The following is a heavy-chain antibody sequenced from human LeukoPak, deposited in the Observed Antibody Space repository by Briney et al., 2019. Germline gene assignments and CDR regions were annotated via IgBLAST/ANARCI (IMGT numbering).Heavy chain of an antibody. CDR3: AKDLDSSSWYGYYFDY. D-gene: IGHD6-13*01. V-gene: IGHV3-23*01. J-gene: IGHJ4*02. CDR1: GFTFSSYA. Sequence: QAGGSLRLSCAASGFTFSSYAMSWVRQAPGKGLEWVSAISGSGGSTYYADSVNGRFTISRDNSKNTLYLQMNSLRAEDTAVYYCAKDLDSSSWYGYYFDYWGQGTLVTVSS. CDR2: ISGSGGST.